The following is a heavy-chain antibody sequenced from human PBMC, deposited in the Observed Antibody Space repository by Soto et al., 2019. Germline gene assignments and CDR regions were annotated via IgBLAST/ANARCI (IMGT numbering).Heavy chain of an antibody. J-gene: IGHJ4*02. V-gene: IGHV4-31*01. CDR2: IYYSGST. CDR1: GGSISSGGYY. CDR3: ARAEGLYRYGYKVQQLAQLFDY. D-gene: IGHD5-18*01. Sequence: SETLSLTCTVSGGSISSGGYYWSWIRQHPGKGLEWIGYIYYSGSTYYNPSLKSQVTISVDTSKNQFSLKLSSVTAADTAVYDCARAEGLYRYGYKVQQLAQLFDYWGEGTLVTVSS.